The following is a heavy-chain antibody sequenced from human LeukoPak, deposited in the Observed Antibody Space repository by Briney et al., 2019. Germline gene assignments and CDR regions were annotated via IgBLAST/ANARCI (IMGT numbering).Heavy chain of an antibody. CDR1: GFTFSSYW. V-gene: IGHV3-7*01. CDR3: ARASGDIVETATMGSY. D-gene: IGHD5-18*01. J-gene: IGHJ4*02. Sequence: PGGSLRLSCAASGFTFSSYWMSWVRQAPGKGLEWVANIKQDGCEKYYVDSVKGRFPISRDNPKNALYLQINSLRAEDTAVYYCARASGDIVETATMGSYWGQGTLVTVSS. CDR2: IKQDGCEK.